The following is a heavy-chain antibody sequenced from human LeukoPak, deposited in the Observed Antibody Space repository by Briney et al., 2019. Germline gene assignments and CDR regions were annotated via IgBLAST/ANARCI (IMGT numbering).Heavy chain of an antibody. CDR1: GFTFNTYS. Sequence: PGGSLRLSCAASGFTFNTYSMNWVRQSPEKGLEWVSYISSSSSTIYYTDSVKGRFTISRDNAKNSLYLQMNSLRAEDTAVYYCARAIGTFNWFDPWGQGTLVTVSS. CDR3: ARAIGTFNWFDP. J-gene: IGHJ5*02. CDR2: ISSSSSTI. D-gene: IGHD3-22*01. V-gene: IGHV3-48*04.